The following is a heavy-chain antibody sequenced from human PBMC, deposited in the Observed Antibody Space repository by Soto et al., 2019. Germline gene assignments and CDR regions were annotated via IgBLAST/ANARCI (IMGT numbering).Heavy chain of an antibody. CDR3: ARGSSMVRGVISWFDS. J-gene: IGHJ5*01. CDR2: INTGNGNT. Sequence: QAQLVQSGADLKKPGASVNVSCKASGYTFISYALHWVRQAPGQRPEWMGWINTGNGNTKYSQKFKGRLAFTRDTSANTSYIELSSLTSEETAVYYCARGSSMVRGVISWFDSWGQGILVAVST. D-gene: IGHD3-10*01. CDR1: GYTFISYA. V-gene: IGHV1-3*04.